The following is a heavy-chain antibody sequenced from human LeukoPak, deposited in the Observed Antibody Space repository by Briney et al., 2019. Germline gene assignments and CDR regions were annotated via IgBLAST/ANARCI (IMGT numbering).Heavy chain of an antibody. CDR1: GGSISSYY. D-gene: IGHD3-3*01. V-gene: IGHV4-59*01. J-gene: IGHJ4*02. CDR3: ARDRDFWSGYSDY. Sequence: PSETLSLTCTVSGGSISSYYWSWIRQPPGKGLEWIGYIYYSGSTNYNPSLKSRVTISVDTSKNQFSLKLSSVTAADTAVYYCARDRDFWSGYSDYWGQGTLVTVSS. CDR2: IYYSGST.